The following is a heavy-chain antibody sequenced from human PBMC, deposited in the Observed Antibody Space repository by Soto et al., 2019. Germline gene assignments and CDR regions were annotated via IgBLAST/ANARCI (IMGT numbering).Heavy chain of an antibody. D-gene: IGHD2-2*01. CDR1: GFTFSSYW. V-gene: IGHV3-7*01. CDR2: IKQDGSEK. J-gene: IGHJ4*02. CDR3: ATVAGYCSSTSCQGRVFDY. Sequence: EVHLVESGGGLVQPGGSLRLSCAASGFTFSSYWMSWVRQAPGKGLEWVANIKQDGSEKYYVDSVKGRFTISRDNAKNSLYLQMNSLRAEDTAVYYCATVAGYCSSTSCQGRVFDYWGQGTLVTVSS.